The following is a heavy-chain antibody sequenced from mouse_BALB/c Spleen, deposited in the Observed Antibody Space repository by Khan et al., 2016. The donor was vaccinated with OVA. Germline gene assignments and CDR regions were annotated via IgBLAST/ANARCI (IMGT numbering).Heavy chain of an antibody. V-gene: IGHV1S34*01. CDR3: ARGDYYGSSSFAY. D-gene: IGHD1-1*01. CDR2: ISCYNGAT. J-gene: IGHJ3*01. Sequence: LVKTGASVKISCKASGYSFTGYYMHWVKQSHGKSLEWIGYISCYNGATSYNQKFKGKATFTVDTSSSTAYMQFKSLTSEDSAVYYCARGDYYGSSSFAYWGQGTLVTVAA. CDR1: GYSFTGYY.